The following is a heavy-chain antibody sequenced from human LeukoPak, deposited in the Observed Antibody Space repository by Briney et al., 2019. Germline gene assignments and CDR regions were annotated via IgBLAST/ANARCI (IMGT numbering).Heavy chain of an antibody. D-gene: IGHD6-19*01. Sequence: ASVKVSCKASGYTFTSYDINWVRQATGQGLEWMGWMNPNSGNTNYAQNLQGRVTMTTETSTSTAYMELSSLIFDDTAVYYCARHHSSGWPLDAFDIWGQGTMVTVSS. J-gene: IGHJ3*02. V-gene: IGHV1-8*02. CDR2: MNPNSGNT. CDR1: GYTFTSYD. CDR3: ARHHSSGWPLDAFDI.